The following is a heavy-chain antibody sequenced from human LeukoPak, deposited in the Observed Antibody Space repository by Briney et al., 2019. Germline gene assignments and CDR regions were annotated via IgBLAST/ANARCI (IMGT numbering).Heavy chain of an antibody. D-gene: IGHD6-19*01. J-gene: IGHJ4*02. CDR3: ARVSIGWYSFDY. Sequence: PEGSLRLSCAASGFTFSTYWMHWVRQAPGKGLVWVSRINPDGTTTSYADSVKGRFTISRDNAKDTVYLQMNSLRAEDTAVYYCARVSIGWYSFDYWGQGTLVTVSS. V-gene: IGHV3-74*01. CDR2: INPDGTTT. CDR1: GFTFSTYW.